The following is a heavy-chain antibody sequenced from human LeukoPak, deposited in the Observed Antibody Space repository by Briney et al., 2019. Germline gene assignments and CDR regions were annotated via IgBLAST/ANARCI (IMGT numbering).Heavy chain of an antibody. Sequence: GGSLKISCKGSGYRYSDYWIGWVRQMPGKGLEWMGIIYGGDSETRYSPSLQGQVTISADKSINTAYLQWSSLKASDTAMYYCARTTTYSSGWYGAYWGQGTLVTVSS. CDR3: ARTTTYSSGWYGAY. CDR2: IYGGDSET. V-gene: IGHV5-51*01. J-gene: IGHJ4*02. D-gene: IGHD6-19*01. CDR1: GYRYSDYW.